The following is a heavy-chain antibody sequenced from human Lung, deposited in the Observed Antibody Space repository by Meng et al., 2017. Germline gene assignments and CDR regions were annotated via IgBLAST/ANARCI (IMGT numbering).Heavy chain of an antibody. J-gene: IGHJ4*02. D-gene: IGHD4-11*01. CDR3: ARGPTTMAHDFDY. V-gene: IGHV4-34*01. CDR2: INHSGST. CDR1: GRSFSYYY. Sequence: VQLQQGRAWLLKPSDTLSLTCVVSGRSFSYYYWCLSRQPPGKGLEWIGEINHSGSTNYTPSLGSRATISVDTSQNNLSLKLSSVTAADSAVYYCARGPTTMAHDFDYWGQGTLVTVSS.